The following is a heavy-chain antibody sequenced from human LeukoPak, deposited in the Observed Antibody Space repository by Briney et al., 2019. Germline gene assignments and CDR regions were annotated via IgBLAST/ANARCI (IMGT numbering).Heavy chain of an antibody. CDR2: ISGSGGST. V-gene: IGHV3-23*01. CDR3: AKGNGMATTFIDY. Sequence: GGSLRLSSAASGFTFSSYAMSWVRQAPGKGLEWVSAISGSGGSTYYADSVKGRFTISRDNSKNTLYLQMNSLRAEDTAVYYCAKGNGMATTFIDYWGQGTLVTVSS. CDR1: GFTFSSYA. D-gene: IGHD5-24*01. J-gene: IGHJ4*02.